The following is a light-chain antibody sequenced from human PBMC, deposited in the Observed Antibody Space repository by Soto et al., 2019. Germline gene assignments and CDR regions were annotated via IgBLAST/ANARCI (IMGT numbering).Light chain of an antibody. CDR1: QTVSSS. J-gene: IGKJ1*01. CDR2: GAS. V-gene: IGKV3-15*01. Sequence: EIVMTQSPATLSVSPGERATLSCRASQTVSSSLAWYQQKPGQAPRLLIYGASTRATGVPARFSGSGSGTEFTLTIGSLQSEDFAVYYCQQYNNWWTFGQGTMVDIK. CDR3: QQYNNWWT.